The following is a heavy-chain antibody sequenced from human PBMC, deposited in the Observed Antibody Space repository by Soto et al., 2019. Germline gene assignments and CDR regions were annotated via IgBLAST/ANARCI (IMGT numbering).Heavy chain of an antibody. CDR2: IYHSGST. Sequence: SETLSLTCAVSGGSISSSNWWSWVRQPPGKGLEWIGEIYHSGSTNYNPSLKSRVTISVDKSKNQFSLKLSSVTAADTAVYYCARVWGMSYYDSSGYLNWFDPRGQGTLVTVSS. CDR3: ARVWGMSYYDSSGYLNWFDP. CDR1: GGSISSSNW. J-gene: IGHJ5*02. V-gene: IGHV4-4*02. D-gene: IGHD3-22*01.